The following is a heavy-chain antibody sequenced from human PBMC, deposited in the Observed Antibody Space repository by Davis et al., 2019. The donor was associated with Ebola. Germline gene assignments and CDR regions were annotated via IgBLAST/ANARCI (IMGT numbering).Heavy chain of an antibody. V-gene: IGHV3-30*18. Sequence: PGGSLRLSCAASGFTFSSYGMHWVRQAPGKGLEWVAVISYDGSNKYYADSVKGRFTISRDNSKNTLYLQMNSLRAEDTAVYYRAKGSYSDYWGQGTLVTVSS. CDR1: GFTFSSYG. D-gene: IGHD3-10*01. CDR3: AKGSYSDY. J-gene: IGHJ4*02. CDR2: ISYDGSNK.